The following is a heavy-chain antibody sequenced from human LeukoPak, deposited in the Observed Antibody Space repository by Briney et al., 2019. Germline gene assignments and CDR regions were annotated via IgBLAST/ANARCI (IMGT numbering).Heavy chain of an antibody. Sequence: GGSLRLSCAVSGFTLSSYSMKWVRQAPGKGLEWVSSISSSSLYIYYGDSVKGRFTISRDNAKNSLYLQMNSLRAEDTALYYCARTGEFSSSWLTNYFDYWGQGTLVTVSS. D-gene: IGHD6-13*01. V-gene: IGHV3-21*04. J-gene: IGHJ4*02. CDR3: ARTGEFSSSWLTNYFDY. CDR1: GFTLSSYS. CDR2: ISSSSLYI.